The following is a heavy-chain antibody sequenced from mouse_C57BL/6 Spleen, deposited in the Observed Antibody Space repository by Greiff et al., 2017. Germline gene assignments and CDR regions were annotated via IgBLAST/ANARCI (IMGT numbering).Heavy chain of an antibody. CDR3: ARSPYSNWYFDV. J-gene: IGHJ1*03. Sequence: EVQLQQSGPELVKPGASVKMSCKASGYTFTDYNMHWVKQSHGKSLEWIGYINPNNGGTSYNQKFKGKATLTVNKSSSTAYMALRSLTSEDSAVYYCARSPYSNWYFDVWGTGTTVTVSS. CDR1: GYTFTDYN. CDR2: INPNNGGT. V-gene: IGHV1-22*01. D-gene: IGHD2-5*01.